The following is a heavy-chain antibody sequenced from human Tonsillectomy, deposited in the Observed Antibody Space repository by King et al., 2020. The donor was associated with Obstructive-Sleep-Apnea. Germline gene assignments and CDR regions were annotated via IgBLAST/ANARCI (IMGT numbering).Heavy chain of an antibody. CDR1: GYSISSGYY. J-gene: IGHJ4*02. CDR3: ARLTRGFDY. CDR2: IYHTGST. Sequence: LQLQESGPGLVKPSETLSLTCTVSGYSISSGYYWGWIRQPPGKGREWIGSIYHTGSTYYNPSLNSLVTISVETSKNQFSLKLSSVTAADTAVYYCARLTRGFDYWGQGTLVTVSS. D-gene: IGHD3-10*01. V-gene: IGHV4-38-2*02.